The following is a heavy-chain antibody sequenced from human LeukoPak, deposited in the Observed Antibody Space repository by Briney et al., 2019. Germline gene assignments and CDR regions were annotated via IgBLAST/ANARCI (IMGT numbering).Heavy chain of an antibody. CDR3: ARGPSSWYFSWFDP. CDR1: GGSFGGYY. J-gene: IGHJ5*02. Sequence: SETLSLTCAVYGGSFGGYYWSWIRQPPGKGLEWIGEINHSGSTNYNPSLKSRVTISVDTSKNQFSLKLSSVTAADTAVYYCARGPSSWYFSWFDPWGQGTLVTVSS. V-gene: IGHV4-34*01. D-gene: IGHD6-13*01. CDR2: INHSGST.